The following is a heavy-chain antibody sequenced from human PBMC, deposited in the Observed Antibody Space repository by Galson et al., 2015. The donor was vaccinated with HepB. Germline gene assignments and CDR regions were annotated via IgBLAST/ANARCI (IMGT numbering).Heavy chain of an antibody. J-gene: IGHJ1*01. Sequence: ETLSLTCAVYGGSSSGYYWSWIRQPPGKGLEWIGEINHSGSTNYNPSLKSRVTISVDTSKNQFSLKLTSVTAADTAVYYCARSTGEYDILTEPQSKGLEVREAEYFQHWGQGTLVTVSS. CDR3: ARSTGEYDILTEPQSKGLEVREAEYFQH. D-gene: IGHD3-9*01. V-gene: IGHV4-34*01. CDR1: GGSSSGYY. CDR2: INHSGST.